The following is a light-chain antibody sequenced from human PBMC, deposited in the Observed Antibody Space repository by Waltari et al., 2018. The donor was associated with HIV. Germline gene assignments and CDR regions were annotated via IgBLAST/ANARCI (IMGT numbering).Light chain of an antibody. V-gene: IGKV2-28*01. CDR2: LGS. J-gene: IGKJ1*01. Sequence: DDVMTQSPVSQTATPGEPASISFRFRPSRLNVNGYNYLDWYLQKPGQSPQLLIYLGSSRASGVPDRFSGSGGGTDFTLKISRVEAADVGVYYCMQGLQTPWTFGQGTKVEI. CDR1: PSRLNVNGYNY. CDR3: MQGLQTPWT.